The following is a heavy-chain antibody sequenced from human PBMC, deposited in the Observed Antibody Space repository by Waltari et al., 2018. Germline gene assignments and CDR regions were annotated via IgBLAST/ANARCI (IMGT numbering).Heavy chain of an antibody. J-gene: IGHJ3*02. CDR3: GRGGVGGDAFDI. CDR2: IYYRGNT. CDR1: GGSISSGGYY. D-gene: IGHD3-16*01. V-gene: IGHV4-31*01. Sequence: QVQLQESGPGLVKPSQTLSLTCTVSGGSISSGGYYWNWIRQHPGRGLEWIGYIYYRGNTYNNPSLKILVTISVNTYKNQLSLKLSSVTAANAAVYYWGRGGVGGDAFDIWGQGTMVTVSS.